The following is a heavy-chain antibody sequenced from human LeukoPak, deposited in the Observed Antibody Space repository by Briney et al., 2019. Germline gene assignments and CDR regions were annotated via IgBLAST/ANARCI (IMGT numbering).Heavy chain of an antibody. Sequence: PGGSLRLSRAVSGFTVSNYYMTWVRQAPGKGLAWVSVIYGEGTTYYADSVKDRFIISRDNSKNTLYLQMNSLRAEDMSVYYCARAPGWVGRFYVCGGGTLVTVSS. J-gene: IGHJ2*01. CDR1: GFTVSNYY. CDR2: IYGEGTT. V-gene: IGHV3-66*01. CDR3: ARAPGWVGRFYV. D-gene: IGHD1-26*01.